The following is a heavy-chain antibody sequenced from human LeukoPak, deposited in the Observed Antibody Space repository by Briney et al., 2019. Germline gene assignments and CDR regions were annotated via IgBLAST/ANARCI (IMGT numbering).Heavy chain of an antibody. Sequence: ASVKVSCNASGSTFTIYDINWVRQATGQGLEWMGWMNPNSGNTGYAQKFQGRVTMTRNTSISTAYMELSSLRSEDTAVYYCARKPRRPYDYVWGSYRYNPTYYFDYWGQGTLVTVSS. CDR3: ARKPRRPYDYVWGSYRYNPTYYFDY. D-gene: IGHD3-16*02. J-gene: IGHJ4*02. CDR1: GSTFTIYD. V-gene: IGHV1-8*01. CDR2: MNPNSGNT.